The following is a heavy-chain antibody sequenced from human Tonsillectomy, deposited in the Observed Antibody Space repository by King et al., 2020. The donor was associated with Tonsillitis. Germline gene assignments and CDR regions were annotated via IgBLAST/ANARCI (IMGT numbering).Heavy chain of an antibody. J-gene: IGHJ4*02. CDR1: GFTFSSYG. D-gene: IGHD3-22*01. Sequence: VQLVESGGRVVQPGRSLRLSCAASGFTFSSYGMHWVRQAPGKGLEWVAVISYDGSDKYYADSVKGRFTISRDNSKNTLYLQMNSLRAEDTAVYYCAKDLYYYDSSGFLDCWGQGTLVTVSS. CDR3: AKDLYYYDSSGFLDC. CDR2: ISYDGSDK. V-gene: IGHV3-30*18.